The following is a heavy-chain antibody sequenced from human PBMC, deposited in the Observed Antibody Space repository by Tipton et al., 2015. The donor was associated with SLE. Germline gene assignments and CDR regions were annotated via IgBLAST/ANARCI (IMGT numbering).Heavy chain of an antibody. J-gene: IGHJ5*01. CDR3: ARGSKARISAYDWFDS. Sequence: LRLSCAGHVGFSVYFWSWIRQPPGKALEWIGDFTHSGNTNYNPSLRSRIMISIDTSKNQFSLKVTSVTAADTAVYYCARGSKARISAYDWFDSWGQGTLVTVSS. V-gene: IGHV4-34*01. CDR1: VGFSVYF. D-gene: IGHD2-2*01. CDR2: FTHSGNT.